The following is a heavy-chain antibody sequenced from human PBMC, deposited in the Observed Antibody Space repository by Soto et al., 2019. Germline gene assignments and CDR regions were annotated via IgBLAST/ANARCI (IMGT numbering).Heavy chain of an antibody. V-gene: IGHV3-33*01. CDR2: IWYDGSNK. J-gene: IGHJ5*02. CDR1: GFTFSSYG. Sequence: QVQLVESGGGVVQPGRSLRLSCAASGFTFSSYGMHWVRQAPGKGLEWVAVIWYDGSNKYYADSVKGRFTISRDNSKNTLYLQMNSLRAEDTAVYYCARGPDCGSTSCYGDWFDPWGQGTLVTVSS. CDR3: ARGPDCGSTSCYGDWFDP. D-gene: IGHD2-2*01.